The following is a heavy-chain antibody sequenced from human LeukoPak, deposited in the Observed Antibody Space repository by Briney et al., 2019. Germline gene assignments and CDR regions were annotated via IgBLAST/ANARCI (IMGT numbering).Heavy chain of an antibody. J-gene: IGHJ6*02. Sequence: GGSLRLSCGASGFTLCSYAMRWVRQAPGKGLEWVSAISGSGGSTYYADSVKGRFTISRDNSKNTLYLQMNSLRAEDMAVYYCGKGYLKNDYCGMDVWGQGTTVTVSS. CDR1: GFTLCSYA. CDR2: ISGSGGST. D-gene: IGHD2-2*02. CDR3: GKGYLKNDYCGMDV. V-gene: IGHV3-23*01.